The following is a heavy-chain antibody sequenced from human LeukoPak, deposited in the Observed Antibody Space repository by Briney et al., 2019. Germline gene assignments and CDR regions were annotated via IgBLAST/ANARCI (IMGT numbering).Heavy chain of an antibody. D-gene: IGHD2-21*01. Sequence: ETLSLTCAVYGGSFSGYYWSWIRQPPGKGLEWVSAISGGGDATKYADSVKGRFTISRDNSKNTLSLQMNSLRAEDTALYYCAKSDCGTIGCKLLNYWGQGTLVTVSS. CDR2: ISGGGDAT. CDR3: AKSDCGTIGCKLLNY. V-gene: IGHV3-23*01. J-gene: IGHJ4*02. CDR1: GGSFSGYY.